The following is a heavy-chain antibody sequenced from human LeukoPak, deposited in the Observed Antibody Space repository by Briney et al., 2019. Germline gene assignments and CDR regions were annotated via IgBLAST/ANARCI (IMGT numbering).Heavy chain of an antibody. V-gene: IGHV4-30-4*01. CDR2: IYYSGST. J-gene: IGHJ4*02. Sequence: SETLSLTCTVSGGSISSGDYYWSWIRQPPGKGLEWIGYIYYSGSTYYNPSLKSRVTISVDTSKNQFSLKLSSVTAADTAVYYCARSNSPYYYGSGSYYNGGFDFDYWGQGTLVTVSS. CDR1: GGSISSGDYY. D-gene: IGHD3-10*01. CDR3: ARSNSPYYYGSGSYYNGGFDFDY.